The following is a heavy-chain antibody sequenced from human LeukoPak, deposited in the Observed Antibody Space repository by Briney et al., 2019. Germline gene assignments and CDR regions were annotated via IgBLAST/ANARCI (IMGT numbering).Heavy chain of an antibody. D-gene: IGHD4-23*01. V-gene: IGHV1-69*05. J-gene: IGHJ3*02. CDR2: IIPIFGTA. Sequence: EASVKVSCKASGGTFSSYAISWVRQAPGQGLEWMGGIIPIFGTANYAQKFQGRVTITTDESTSTAYMELSSLRSEDTAVYYCARVTLRNYGGNSGRAFDIWGQGTMVTVS. CDR3: ARVTLRNYGGNSGRAFDI. CDR1: GGTFSSYA.